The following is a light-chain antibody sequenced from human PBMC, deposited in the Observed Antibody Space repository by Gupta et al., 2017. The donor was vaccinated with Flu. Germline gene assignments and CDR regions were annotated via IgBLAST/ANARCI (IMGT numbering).Light chain of an antibody. Sequence: DIQMTQSPSSLSASVGDRVTITCRASQSISRYLNWYQHKPGKAPELLIYAASSLQSGVPSRFSGSGSGTDFTLTISSLQPEDFATYYCQHSDITPWTFGQGTKVEIK. CDR3: QHSDITPWT. J-gene: IGKJ1*01. CDR1: QSISRY. V-gene: IGKV1-39*01. CDR2: AAS.